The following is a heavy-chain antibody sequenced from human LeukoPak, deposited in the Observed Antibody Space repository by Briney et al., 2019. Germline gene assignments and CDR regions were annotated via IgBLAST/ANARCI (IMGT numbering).Heavy chain of an antibody. CDR2: MNPNSGNT. Sequence: GASVKVSCKASGYTFTSYNINWVRQATGQGLEWMGWMNPNSGNTGYVQKFQGRVTMTRNTSISTAYMELSSLRSEDTAVYYCARGRGGRKTQNWFDPWGQGTLVTVSS. V-gene: IGHV1-8*01. J-gene: IGHJ5*02. CDR1: GYTFTSYN. D-gene: IGHD3-16*01. CDR3: ARGRGGRKTQNWFDP.